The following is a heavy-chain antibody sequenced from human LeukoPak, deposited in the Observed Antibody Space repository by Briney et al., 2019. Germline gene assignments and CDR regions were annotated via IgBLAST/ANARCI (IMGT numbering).Heavy chain of an antibody. D-gene: IGHD3-10*01. CDR2: INPNTGGT. J-gene: IGHJ4*02. Sequence: GASVKVSCKASGYTFTGYYIHWVRQAPGQGLEWMGWINPNTGGTNYAQKLQGRVTMTTDTSTSTAYMELRSLRSDDTAVYYCARVRSGYYGSGSLITDYWGQGTLVTVSS. CDR3: ARVRSGYYGSGSLITDY. CDR1: GYTFTGYY. V-gene: IGHV1-2*02.